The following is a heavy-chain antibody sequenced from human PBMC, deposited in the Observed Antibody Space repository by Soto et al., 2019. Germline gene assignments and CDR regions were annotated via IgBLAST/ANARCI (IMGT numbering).Heavy chain of an antibody. CDR2: INHSGST. CDR1: GGSFSGYY. J-gene: IGHJ6*03. D-gene: IGHD3-10*01. V-gene: IGHV4-34*01. Sequence: SETLSLTCAVYGGSFSGYYWSWIRQPPGKGLEWIGEINHSGSTNYNPSLKSRVTISVDTSKNQFSLKLSSVTAADTAVYYCARTYRRGAYYYYYYMDVWGKGTTVTVSS. CDR3: ARTYRRGAYYYYYYMDV.